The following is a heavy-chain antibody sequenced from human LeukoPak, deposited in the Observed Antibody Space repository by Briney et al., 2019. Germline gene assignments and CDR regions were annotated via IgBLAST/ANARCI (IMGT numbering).Heavy chain of an antibody. CDR2: IIPILGIA. CDR1: GGTFSSYA. CDR3: ATGRGSYSFDGMDF. V-gene: IGHV1-69*04. Sequence: ASVKVSCKASGGTFSSYAISWVRQAPGQGLEWMGRIIPILGIANYAQKFQGRVTITADKSTSTAYMELSSLRSEDTAVYYCATGRGSYSFDGMDFWGQGTLVTVSS. J-gene: IGHJ4*02. D-gene: IGHD1-26*01.